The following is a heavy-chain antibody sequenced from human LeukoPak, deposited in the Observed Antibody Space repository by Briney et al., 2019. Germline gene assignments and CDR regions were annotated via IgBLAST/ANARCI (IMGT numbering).Heavy chain of an antibody. D-gene: IGHD1-7*01. J-gene: IGHJ4*02. CDR2: ISGSAIST. Sequence: GGSLTLSCAASGFTFGSYAMSWVRQAPGKGLEWVSTISGSAISTYYADSVKGRFTISRDNSRNTLYLQMNSLRPEDTAVYYCAKDFYPLGNYVSYFDYWGQGTLVTVSS. V-gene: IGHV3-23*01. CDR1: GFTFGSYA. CDR3: AKDFYPLGNYVSYFDY.